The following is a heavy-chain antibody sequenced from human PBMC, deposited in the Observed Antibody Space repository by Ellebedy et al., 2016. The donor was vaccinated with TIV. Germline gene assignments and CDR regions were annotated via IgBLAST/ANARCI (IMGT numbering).Heavy chain of an antibody. J-gene: IGHJ3*02. CDR2: IVGTGTTT. Sequence: GGSLRLXCAASEFTFSYYSMNWVRQAAGKGLEWISYIVGTGTTTYYADSVKGRFTISRDNSKNSLFLQMNSPRDDDTAVYYCARRGNYLGDAFDIWGQGAMVIVSS. V-gene: IGHV3-48*02. CDR1: EFTFSYYS. D-gene: IGHD1-26*01. CDR3: ARRGNYLGDAFDI.